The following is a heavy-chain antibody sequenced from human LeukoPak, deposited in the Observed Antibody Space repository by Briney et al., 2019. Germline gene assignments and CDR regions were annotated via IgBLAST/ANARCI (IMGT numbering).Heavy chain of an antibody. CDR2: IRYDGSNK. J-gene: IGHJ4*02. Sequence: PGGSLRLSCAASGFTFSSYGMHWVRQAPGKGLEWVAFIRYDGSNKYYADSVTGRFTISRDNSKNTLYLQMNSLRAEDTAVYYCAKVSIAAAAGLVWGQGTLVTVSS. CDR1: GFTFSSYG. D-gene: IGHD6-13*01. V-gene: IGHV3-30*02. CDR3: AKVSIAAAAGLV.